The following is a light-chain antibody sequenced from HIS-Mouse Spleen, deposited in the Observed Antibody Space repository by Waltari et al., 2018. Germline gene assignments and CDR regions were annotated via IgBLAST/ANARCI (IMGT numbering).Light chain of an antibody. Sequence: QSALTQPASVSGSPGQSITISCTGTSSDVGGYNSVSWYHPHPGKAPKLMIYEVSNRPSGVSNRFSGSKSGNTASLTISGLQAEDEADYYCSSYTSSSTLVVFGGGTKLTVL. CDR1: SSDVGGYNS. V-gene: IGLV2-14*01. CDR3: SSYTSSSTLVV. J-gene: IGLJ2*01. CDR2: EVS.